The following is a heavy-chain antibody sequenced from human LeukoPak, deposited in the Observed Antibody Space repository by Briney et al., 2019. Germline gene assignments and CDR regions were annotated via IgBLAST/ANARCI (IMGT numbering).Heavy chain of an antibody. CDR3: ARLQAYGSGFDY. CDR1: GGSISSSSYY. D-gene: IGHD3-10*01. J-gene: IGHJ4*02. V-gene: IGHV4-39*01. Sequence: SETLSLTCAVSGGSISSSSYYWGWIRQPPGKGLEWIVCVYYSGSTYYNPSLKSRVTISVKTSKTQFTLKLSSVAAANTAVYYCARLQAYGSGFDYWGQGTLVTVSS. CDR2: VYYSGST.